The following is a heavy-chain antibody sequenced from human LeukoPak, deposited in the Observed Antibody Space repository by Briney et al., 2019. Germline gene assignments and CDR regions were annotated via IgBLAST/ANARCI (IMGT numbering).Heavy chain of an antibody. CDR3: ARGATITYNMDV. CDR2: IGTAGDT. CDR1: GFTFRNYD. Sequence: GGSLRLSCAASGFTFRNYDMHWVRQATGEGLEWVSTIGTAGDTYYSDSVKGRFTISRDSAKNSLYLQIKSLRAGDTAVYYCARGATITYNMDVWGEGTTVIVSS. V-gene: IGHV3-13*01. J-gene: IGHJ6*03. D-gene: IGHD5-24*01.